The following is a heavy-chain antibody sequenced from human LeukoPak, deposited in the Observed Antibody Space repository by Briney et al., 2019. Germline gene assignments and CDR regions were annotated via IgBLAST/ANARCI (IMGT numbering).Heavy chain of an antibody. CDR1: GFIFSDYS. CDR3: ARDVVYGMDV. V-gene: IGHV3-21*01. D-gene: IGHD2-8*02. J-gene: IGHJ6*02. Sequence: GGSLRLSCAASGFIFSDYSMNWVRQAPGKGLEWVASITRSSSDINYVDSAKGRFTISRDNAKNSLYLQMNSLRAEETVVYYCARDVVYGMDVWGQGTTVTVSS. CDR2: ITRSSSDI.